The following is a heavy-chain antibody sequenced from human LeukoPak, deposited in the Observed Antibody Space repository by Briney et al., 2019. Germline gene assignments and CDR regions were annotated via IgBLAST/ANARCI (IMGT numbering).Heavy chain of an antibody. Sequence: SETLSLTCAVYGGSFSGYYWTWIRQPPGKGLEWIGEISHSGNTNCNPSLKSRVTISLDTSKNQFSLKLTSVTAADTAVYYCARDPGYGDVGWGQGTLVTVSS. V-gene: IGHV4-34*01. J-gene: IGHJ4*02. CDR2: ISHSGNT. CDR1: GGSFSGYY. D-gene: IGHD4-17*01. CDR3: ARDPGYGDVG.